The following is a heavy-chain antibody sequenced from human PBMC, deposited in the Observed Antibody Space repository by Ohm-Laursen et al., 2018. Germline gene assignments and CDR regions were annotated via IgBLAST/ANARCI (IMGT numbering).Heavy chain of an antibody. CDR3: ARYSPVEMIIRGAFDI. J-gene: IGHJ3*02. D-gene: IGHD5-24*01. CDR2: INHIGRT. V-gene: IGHV4-34*01. Sequence: SDTLSLTCAVYGGSFSGYDWSWIRQPPGKGLEWIGEINHIGRTNYNPSLKSRVPISVDTSKNQVSLKLTSVTAADTAVYYCARYSPVEMIIRGAFDIWGQGTMLTVSS. CDR1: GGSFSGYD.